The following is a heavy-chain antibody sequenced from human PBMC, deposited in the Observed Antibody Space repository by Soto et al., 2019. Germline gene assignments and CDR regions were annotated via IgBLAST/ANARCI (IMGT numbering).Heavy chain of an antibody. CDR3: ARGRYGDY. D-gene: IGHD1-1*01. Sequence: QVHLVQSGAEVKKPGASVKVSCKASGYTFTSYGITWVRQAPGQGLEWMGWISAHNGNTDYAQKLQGRVIVTRDTSTSSAYMELRSLIPDDTAVYYCARGRYGDYWGQGAMVTVYS. CDR1: GYTFTSYG. J-gene: IGHJ4*02. V-gene: IGHV1-18*01. CDR2: ISAHNGNT.